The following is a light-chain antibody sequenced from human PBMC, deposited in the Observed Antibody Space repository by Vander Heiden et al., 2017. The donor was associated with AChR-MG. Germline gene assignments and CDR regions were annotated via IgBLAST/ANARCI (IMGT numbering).Light chain of an antibody. CDR1: QSISSY. Sequence: DIQVTQSPSSLSASLGDRVTITCRARQSISSYLNWYQQKPGKAPKLLIYAASSLQSGVPSRFSGSGSGTDFTLTISSLQPEDFATYYCQQSDSTPITFGQGTRLEIK. CDR3: QQSDSTPIT. CDR2: AAS. V-gene: IGKV1-39*01. J-gene: IGKJ5*01.